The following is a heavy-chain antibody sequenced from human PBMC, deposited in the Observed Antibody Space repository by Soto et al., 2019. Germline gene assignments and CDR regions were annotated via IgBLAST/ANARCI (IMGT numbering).Heavy chain of an antibody. D-gene: IGHD2-15*01. CDR1: GFTFSSYS. J-gene: IGHJ4*02. CDR2: ISSSSSYK. V-gene: IGHV3-21*01. CDR3: ARLWGDLDCSSGSCYSGLSYFDY. Sequence: GGSLRLSCAASGFTFSSYSMTWVRQAPGKGLEWILSISSSSSYKYYADSVKGRFTISRDNAKNSLFLQVNSLRAEDTAVYYCARLWGDLDCSSGSCYSGLSYFDYWGRGTLVTVSS.